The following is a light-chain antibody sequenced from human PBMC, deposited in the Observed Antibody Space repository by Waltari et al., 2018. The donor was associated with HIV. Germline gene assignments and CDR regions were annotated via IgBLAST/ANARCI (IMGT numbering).Light chain of an antibody. V-gene: IGLV1-47*01. Sequence: QSVLTQPPSASGTPGQRVTISCSGSSSNNGSNYVYWYQQLPGTAPKLLIYRNNHRPSGVPDRFSGSKSGTSASLAISGLRSEDEADYYCAVWGDSLNSYVFGTGTEVTVL. J-gene: IGLJ1*01. CDR2: RNN. CDR3: AVWGDSLNSYV. CDR1: SSNNGSNY.